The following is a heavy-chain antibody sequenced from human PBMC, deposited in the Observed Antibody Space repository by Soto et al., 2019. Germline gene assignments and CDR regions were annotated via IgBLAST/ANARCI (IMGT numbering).Heavy chain of an antibody. CDR2: IRPNGQT. D-gene: IGHD1-26*01. CDR1: GYPFFSIG. Sequence: QVQLVQSGAEVKKPGASVKVSCKASGYPFFSIGITWGRQAPGQVLEWMGWIRPNGQTVYSKRFQGRVTMTTDTSTSTAYMEVRSLRSEDTAVYYCARLMGATESSDYWGQGTLVTVSS. J-gene: IGHJ4*02. V-gene: IGHV1-18*01. CDR3: ARLMGATESSDY.